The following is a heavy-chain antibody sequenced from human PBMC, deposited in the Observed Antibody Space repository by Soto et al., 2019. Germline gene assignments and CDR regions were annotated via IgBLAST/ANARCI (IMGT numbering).Heavy chain of an antibody. CDR1: GGSISSSSYY. D-gene: IGHD3-16*01. CDR3: ARHGDPYDYVWGSYLPPWFDP. V-gene: IGHV4-39*01. Sequence: SETLSLTCTVSGGSISSSSYYWGWIRQPPGKGLEWIGSIYYSGSTYYNPSLKSRVTISVDTSKNQFSLKLSSVTAADTAVYYCARHGDPYDYVWGSYLPPWFDPWGQGTLVTVSS. CDR2: IYYSGST. J-gene: IGHJ5*02.